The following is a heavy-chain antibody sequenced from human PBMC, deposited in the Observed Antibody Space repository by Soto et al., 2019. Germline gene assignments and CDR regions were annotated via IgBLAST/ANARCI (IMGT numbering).Heavy chain of an antibody. J-gene: IGHJ6*02. D-gene: IGHD2-15*01. Sequence: QVQLQESGPGLVKPSGTLSLTCAVSGGSISSSNWWSWVRQPPGKGLEWIGEIYHSGSTNYNPSLKSRVTISVDKSKYQFSLKLSSVTAADTAVYYCARAGRGYCSGGSCYSGLHGMDVWGQGTTVTVSS. CDR1: GGSISSSNW. V-gene: IGHV4-4*02. CDR3: ARAGRGYCSGGSCYSGLHGMDV. CDR2: IYHSGST.